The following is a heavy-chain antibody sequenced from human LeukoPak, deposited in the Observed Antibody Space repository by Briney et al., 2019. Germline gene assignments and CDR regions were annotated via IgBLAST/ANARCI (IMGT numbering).Heavy chain of an antibody. J-gene: IGHJ4*02. CDR2: INSDGSST. V-gene: IGHV3-74*01. CDR3: ARDRSIAAAGFIDY. CDR1: GFTFSSYW. Sequence: GGSLRLSCAASGFTFSSYWMHWVRQAPGKGLVWVSRINSDGSSTSYADSVKGRFTISRDNAKNTLYLQMNGLRAEDTAVYYCARDRSIAAAGFIDYWGQGTLVTVSS. D-gene: IGHD6-13*01.